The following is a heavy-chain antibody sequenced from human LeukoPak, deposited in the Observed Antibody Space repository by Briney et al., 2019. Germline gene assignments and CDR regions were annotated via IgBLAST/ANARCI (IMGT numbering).Heavy chain of an antibody. Sequence: SSQTLSLTCTVSGGSISSGGYYWSWIRQHPGKGLEWIVYIYYDGNTFHNPSLKSRVTISVDTSKNQFSLKLNSVTAADTAVYYCAADLQAFAFDIWGQGTMVT. V-gene: IGHV4-31*03. J-gene: IGHJ3*02. CDR3: AADLQAFAFDI. CDR1: GGSISSGGYY. D-gene: IGHD3-3*02. CDR2: IYYDGNT.